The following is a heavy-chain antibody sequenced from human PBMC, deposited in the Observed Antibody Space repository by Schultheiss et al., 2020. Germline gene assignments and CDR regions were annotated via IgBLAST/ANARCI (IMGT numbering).Heavy chain of an antibody. CDR3: ARKYCSSTSCYTFWFDP. D-gene: IGHD2-2*02. CDR1: GGTFSSYA. Sequence: SVKVSGKASGGTFSSYAISWVRQAPGQGLEWMGGIIPIFGTANYAQKFQGRVTITADESTSTAYMELSSLRSEDTAVYYCARKYCSSTSCYTFWFDPWGQGTLVTVSS. V-gene: IGHV1-69*01. J-gene: IGHJ5*02. CDR2: IIPIFGTA.